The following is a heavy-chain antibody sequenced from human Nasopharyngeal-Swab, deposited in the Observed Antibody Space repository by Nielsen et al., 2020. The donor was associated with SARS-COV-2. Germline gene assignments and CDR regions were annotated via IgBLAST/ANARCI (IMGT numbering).Heavy chain of an antibody. CDR2: ISYDGSNK. Sequence: GESLKISCAASGFTFSSYAMHWVRQAPGKGLEWMTLISYDGSNKYYADSVKGRFTISRDNSQNTLYLQMNSLRAEDTAVYYCARGGNYYDSSGYVCYYYGMDVWGQGTTVTVSS. CDR1: GFTFSSYA. D-gene: IGHD3-22*01. J-gene: IGHJ6*02. V-gene: IGHV3-30*04. CDR3: ARGGNYYDSSGYVCYYYGMDV.